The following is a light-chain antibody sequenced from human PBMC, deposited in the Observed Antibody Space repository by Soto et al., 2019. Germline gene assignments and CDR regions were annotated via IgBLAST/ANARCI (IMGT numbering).Light chain of an antibody. V-gene: IGKV1-5*03. Sequence: DIQMTQSPSTLSASVGDRVIITCRASQSISIWLAWYQQKPGKAPKLLIYKTSSLESGVPSRFRGGGSGTEFTLTISSLQPDDFATYYCLQYNSLSYTFGQGTKLEIK. CDR3: LQYNSLSYT. CDR1: QSISIW. CDR2: KTS. J-gene: IGKJ2*01.